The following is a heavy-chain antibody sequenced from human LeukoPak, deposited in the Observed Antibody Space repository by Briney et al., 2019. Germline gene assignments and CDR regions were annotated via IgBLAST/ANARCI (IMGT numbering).Heavy chain of an antibody. D-gene: IGHD6-6*01. CDR1: GGSISSDH. CDR2: IYYSGTT. V-gene: IGHV4-59*04. CDR3: ATQVGAARTYFDY. J-gene: IGHJ4*02. Sequence: SETLSLTCTVSGGSISSDHWNWIRQPPGKGLEWIGCIYYSGTTYYNPSLKSRVTISVDTSKNQFSLNLNSVTAADTAVYYCATQVGAARTYFDYWGQGTLVTVSS.